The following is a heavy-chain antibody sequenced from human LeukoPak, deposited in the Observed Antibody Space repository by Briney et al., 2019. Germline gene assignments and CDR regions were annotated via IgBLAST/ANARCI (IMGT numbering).Heavy chain of an antibody. CDR2: IWYDGSNK. D-gene: IGHD3-10*01. J-gene: IGHJ4*02. Sequence: GESLRLSCAASGFTFSNYGMHWVRQAPGKGLEWVAVIWYDGSNKYYADSVKGRFTISRDNSKNTLYLQMNSLRAEDTAVYYCARDRGTYFDYWGQGTLVTVSS. V-gene: IGHV3-33*01. CDR1: GFTFSNYG. CDR3: ARDRGTYFDY.